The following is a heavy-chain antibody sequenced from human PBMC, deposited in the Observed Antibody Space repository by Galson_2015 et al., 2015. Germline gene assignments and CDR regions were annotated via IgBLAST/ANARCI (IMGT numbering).Heavy chain of an antibody. D-gene: IGHD6-25*01. CDR1: GFTFSNYE. CDR3: ARGKYSSVYYANWYFDL. CDR2: ITSSGSTI. V-gene: IGHV3-48*03. J-gene: IGHJ2*01. Sequence: SLRLSCAVSGFTFSNYEMNWVRQAPGKGLEWVSYITSSGSTIFIADSVEGRFTISRDNAKSSLYLQMNSLRAEDTAVYYCARGKYSSVYYANWYFDLWGRGTLVTVSS.